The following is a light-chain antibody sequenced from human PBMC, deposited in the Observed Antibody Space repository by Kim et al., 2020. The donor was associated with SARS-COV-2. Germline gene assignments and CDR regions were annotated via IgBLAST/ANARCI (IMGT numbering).Light chain of an antibody. CDR1: SSNIGSNN. J-gene: IGLJ3*02. CDR3: AVWDDSLKQGV. Sequence: ELTQPPSASGTPGQRDTISCSGSSSNIGSNNVVWYQQLPGAAPNLLIYSNNQRPSGIPDRFSGSRSGTSASLAISGLQSGDEADYYCAVWDDSLKQGVFGGGTQLTVL. V-gene: IGLV1-44*01. CDR2: SNN.